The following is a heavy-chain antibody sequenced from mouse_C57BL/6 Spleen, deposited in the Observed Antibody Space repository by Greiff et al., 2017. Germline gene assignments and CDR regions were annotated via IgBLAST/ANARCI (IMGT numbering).Heavy chain of an antibody. V-gene: IGHV5-17*01. CDR3: AKTVVAPYYAMDY. Sequence: EVMLVESGGGLVKPGGSLKLSCAASGFTFSDYGMHWVRQAPEKGLEWVAYISSGSSTIYYADTVTGRITISRDNAKNTLFLQMTSLRSEDTAMYYCAKTVVAPYYAMDYWGQGTSVTVSS. CDR1: GFTFSDYG. J-gene: IGHJ4*01. D-gene: IGHD1-1*01. CDR2: ISSGSSTI.